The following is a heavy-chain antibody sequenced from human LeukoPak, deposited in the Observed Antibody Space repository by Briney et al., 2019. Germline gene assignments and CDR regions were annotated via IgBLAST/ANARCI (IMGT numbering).Heavy chain of an antibody. CDR2: ISSSGSTI. J-gene: IGHJ6*02. D-gene: IGHD3-3*01. CDR1: GFTFATYA. CDR3: ASIGVVISTYYYYGMDV. V-gene: IGHV3-48*03. Sequence: GGSLRLSCAASGFTFATYAMSWVRQAPGKGLEWVSYISSSGSTIYYADSVKGRFTISRDNAKNSLYLQMNSLRAEDTAVYYCASIGVVISTYYYYGMDVWGQGTTVTVSS.